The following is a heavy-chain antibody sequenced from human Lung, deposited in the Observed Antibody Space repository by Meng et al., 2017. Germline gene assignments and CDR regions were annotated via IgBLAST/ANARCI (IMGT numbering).Heavy chain of an antibody. Sequence: QVQLVQSGAEANKPGPSVKVACKTSGGSFSTYTFSWVRQAPGQGLEWMGGLIPVLNKAKSAPRFQDRVTFTADETTTTAYMELSSLTFEDTAVYFCARGRGNQPLFDFWGQGTLVTVSS. CDR1: GGSFSTYT. J-gene: IGHJ4*02. D-gene: IGHD2/OR15-2a*01. CDR2: LIPVLNKA. V-gene: IGHV1-69*10. CDR3: ARGRGNQPLFDF.